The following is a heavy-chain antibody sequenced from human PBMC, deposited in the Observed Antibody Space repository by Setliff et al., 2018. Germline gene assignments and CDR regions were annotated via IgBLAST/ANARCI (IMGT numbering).Heavy chain of an antibody. D-gene: IGHD1-26*01. CDR3: ARSFSRSGKFLLDY. Sequence: SETLSLTCAVYGGSFSGYYWSWIRQPPGKRLEWIGEIIHSGSTNYNPSLKSRVTISMDTSKNQLSLKVPSVTAADTAVYYCARSFSRSGKFLLDYWGQGALVTVS. V-gene: IGHV4-34*12. J-gene: IGHJ4*02. CDR1: GGSFSGYY. CDR2: IIHSGST.